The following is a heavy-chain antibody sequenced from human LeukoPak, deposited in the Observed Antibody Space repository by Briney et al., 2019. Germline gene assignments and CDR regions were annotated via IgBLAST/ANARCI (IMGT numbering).Heavy chain of an antibody. CDR1: GFTFSSYA. V-gene: IGHV3-23*01. Sequence: GGSLRLSCAASGFTFSSYAMSWVRQAPGKGLEWVSAISGSGGSTYYADSVKGRFTISRDNSKNTLYLQVNSLRAEDTAVYYCAKGKITIFGVVKSVDAFDIWGQGTMVTVSS. D-gene: IGHD3-3*01. CDR3: AKGKITIFGVVKSVDAFDI. CDR2: ISGSGGST. J-gene: IGHJ3*02.